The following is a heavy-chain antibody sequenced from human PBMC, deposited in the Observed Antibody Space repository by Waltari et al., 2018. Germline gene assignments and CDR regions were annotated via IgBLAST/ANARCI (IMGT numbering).Heavy chain of an antibody. D-gene: IGHD2-8*01. CDR2: VIPIFGTT. V-gene: IGHV1-69*01. CDR3: ASLVLPKGTFEPYNWFDH. Sequence: QVQLVQSGAEVKKPGSSVKVSCKASGGTFSSYGISWVRQAPGQGLEWMGGVIPIFGTTNNAHKVQGRVTITADESTSTAYMELSSLRSEDTAVYYCASLVLPKGTFEPYNWFDHWGQGTLVTVSS. CDR1: GGTFSSYG. J-gene: IGHJ5*02.